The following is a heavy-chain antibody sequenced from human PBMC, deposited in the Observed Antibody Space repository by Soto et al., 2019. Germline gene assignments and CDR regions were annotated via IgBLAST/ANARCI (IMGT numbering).Heavy chain of an antibody. CDR3: GRDEVRNGVGV. V-gene: IGHV3-7*01. CDR2: IRGDGSEK. CDR1: GFTFSDFW. J-gene: IGHJ6*02. Sequence: PGGSLSLSCEASGFTFSDFWMSWVRQAPGKGLEWVANIRGDGSEKRYVDSVRGRFTISRDNAKNSVYLQMNSLRGDDTALYYCGRDEVRNGVGVWGQGTTVTV.